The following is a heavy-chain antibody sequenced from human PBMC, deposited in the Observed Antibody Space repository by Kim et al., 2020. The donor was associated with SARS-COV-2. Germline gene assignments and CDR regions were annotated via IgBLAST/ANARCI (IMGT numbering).Heavy chain of an antibody. V-gene: IGHV3-21*01. D-gene: IGHD6-13*01. CDR3: ARVYSSSWSRFDY. J-gene: IGHJ4*02. Sequence: YADSVKGRFPISRDNAKNSLYLQMNSLGAEDTAVYYCARVYSSSWSRFDYWGQGTLVTVSS.